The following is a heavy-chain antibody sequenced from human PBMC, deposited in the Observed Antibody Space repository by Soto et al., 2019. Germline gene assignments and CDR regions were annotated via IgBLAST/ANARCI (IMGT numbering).Heavy chain of an antibody. CDR2: IYPGDSDT. Sequence: EVQLVQSGAEVKKPGESLKISCKGSGYSFTSYWIGWVRQMPVKGLEWMGIIYPGDSDTRYSPSFQGQVTISADKSISTAYLQWSSLKASDTAMYYCARGDVVVPAAISTINYWGQGTLVTVSS. J-gene: IGHJ4*02. V-gene: IGHV5-51*03. CDR1: GYSFTSYW. D-gene: IGHD2-2*02. CDR3: ARGDVVVPAAISTINY.